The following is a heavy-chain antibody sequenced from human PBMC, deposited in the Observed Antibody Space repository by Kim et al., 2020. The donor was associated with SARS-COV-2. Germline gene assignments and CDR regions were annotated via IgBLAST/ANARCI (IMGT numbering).Heavy chain of an antibody. Sequence: GGSLRLSCAASRFTFSSYWMYWVRQAPGKGLVWVSRINGDGSSITYADSVKGRFTISRDNAKNTLYLQMNSLRAEDTAVYYCARRGDGAFDIWGQGTMVTVSS. CDR1: RFTFSSYW. J-gene: IGHJ3*02. CDR2: INGDGSSI. CDR3: ARRGDGAFDI. D-gene: IGHD3-16*01. V-gene: IGHV3-74*01.